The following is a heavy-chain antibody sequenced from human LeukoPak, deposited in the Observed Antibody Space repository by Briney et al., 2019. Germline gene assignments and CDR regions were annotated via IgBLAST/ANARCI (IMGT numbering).Heavy chain of an antibody. Sequence: GSSVKVSCKASGGTFSSYAISWVRQAPGQGLEWMGGIIPIFGTANYAQKFQGRVTITTDESTSTAYMELSSLRSEDTAVYYCARDGSLGSGYYYYGMDVWGQGTTVTVSS. D-gene: IGHD1-26*01. J-gene: IGHJ6*02. V-gene: IGHV1-69*05. CDR3: ARDGSLGSGYYYYGMDV. CDR2: IIPIFGTA. CDR1: GGTFSSYA.